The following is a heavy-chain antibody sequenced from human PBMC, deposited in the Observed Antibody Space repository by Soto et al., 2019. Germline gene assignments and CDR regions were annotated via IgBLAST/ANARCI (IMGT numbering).Heavy chain of an antibody. CDR3: ARDGSTSWYSYDYHAMDV. J-gene: IGHJ6*02. Sequence: EVQLVESGGGLVQPGGSLRLSCAASGFTFRTYWLSWVRQVPGKGLEWVANINLDGSEKNYVDSVKGRFTISRDNARNSLYLQMSSLRAEDTALYYCARDGSTSWYSYDYHAMDVWGQGTMVTVSS. D-gene: IGHD5-18*01. CDR1: GFTFRTYW. V-gene: IGHV3-7*05. CDR2: INLDGSEK.